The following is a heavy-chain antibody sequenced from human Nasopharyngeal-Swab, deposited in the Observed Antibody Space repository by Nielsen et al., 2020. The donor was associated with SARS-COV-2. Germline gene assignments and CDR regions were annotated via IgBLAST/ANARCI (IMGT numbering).Heavy chain of an antibody. CDR3: ARGCSSTSCPQGVGWFDP. V-gene: IGHV1-3*01. Sequence: APGQRLEWMGWINAGNGNTKYSQKFQGRVTITRDTSASTAYMELSSLRSEDTAVYYCARGCSSTSCPQGVGWFDPWGQGTLVTVSS. D-gene: IGHD2-2*01. CDR2: INAGNGNT. J-gene: IGHJ5*02.